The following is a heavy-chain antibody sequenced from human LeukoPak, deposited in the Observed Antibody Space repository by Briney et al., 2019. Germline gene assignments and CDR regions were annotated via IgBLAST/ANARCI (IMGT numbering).Heavy chain of an antibody. CDR2: FYTSANT. J-gene: IGHJ6*03. V-gene: IGHV4-4*09. D-gene: IGHD3-22*01. CDR3: ARGLRDEERHYGYYYMDV. CDR1: GDSVSGYY. Sequence: SETLSLTCTVSGDSVSGYYGSWIRQPPGKGLEWIGYFYTSANTNYNPSLKSRVTMSVDTSKNQFSLKLSSVTTADTAVYYCARGLRDEERHYGYYYMDVWGKGTTVTVSS.